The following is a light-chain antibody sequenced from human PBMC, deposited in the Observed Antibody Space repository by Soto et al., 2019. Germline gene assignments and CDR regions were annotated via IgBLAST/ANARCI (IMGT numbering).Light chain of an antibody. CDR3: QQYISFPKT. J-gene: IGKJ1*01. CDR2: YAS. Sequence: IQMTQSPSTLPAFVGNTVTITCRARPSVWSWLAWFQQKPGTAPNLLIYYASRLASGVPSRFSGSGSGTKFTLTIRSLQPDDFATYYCQQYISFPKTFGQGTKVEMK. V-gene: IGKV1-5*01. CDR1: PSVWSW.